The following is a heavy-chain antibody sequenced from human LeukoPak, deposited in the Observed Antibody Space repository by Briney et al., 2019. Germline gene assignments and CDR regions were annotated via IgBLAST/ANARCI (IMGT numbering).Heavy chain of an antibody. CDR3: ARGDILTGYFNFDI. CDR1: GGSVSSGSYH. V-gene: IGHV4-61*01. Sequence: SETLSLTCTVSGGSVSSGSYHWSWIRQPPGKGLEYIGYIYYSGSTNYNPSLKSRVTISVDTSKNQFSLKLSSVTAADTAVYYCARGDILTGYFNFDIWGQGTMVTVSS. CDR2: IYYSGST. J-gene: IGHJ3*02. D-gene: IGHD3-9*01.